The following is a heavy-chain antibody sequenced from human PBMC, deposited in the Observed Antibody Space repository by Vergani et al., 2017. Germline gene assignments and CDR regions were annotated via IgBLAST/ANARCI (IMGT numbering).Heavy chain of an antibody. Sequence: EVQPVESGGGLVKPGGSLRLSCTTSGFTFSSAWMSWVRQDPGKGLEWVARIRPKTNGETTDYAAPVKGRFTISRDNSKNTLYLQMKSLKTEDTAVYYCATPTNGELRYYFDYWGQGTLVTVSS. CDR3: ATPTNGELRYYFDY. CDR2: IRPKTNGETT. CDR1: GFTFSSAW. V-gene: IGHV3-15*01. J-gene: IGHJ4*02. D-gene: IGHD3-9*01.